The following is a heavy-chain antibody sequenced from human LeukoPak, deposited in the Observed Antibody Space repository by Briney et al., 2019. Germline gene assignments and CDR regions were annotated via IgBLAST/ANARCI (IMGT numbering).Heavy chain of an antibody. Sequence: PGGSLRLSCAASGFTFSSYAMSWVRQAPGKGLEWVSTIIGNGGSTNYADSVKGRFTISRDNSKNTLYLQMNSLRAEDTAVYYCARSYFGSGSYPLPYYFDYWGQGTLVTVSS. J-gene: IGHJ4*02. D-gene: IGHD3-10*01. CDR3: ARSYFGSGSYPLPYYFDY. V-gene: IGHV3-23*01. CDR1: GFTFSSYA. CDR2: IIGNGGST.